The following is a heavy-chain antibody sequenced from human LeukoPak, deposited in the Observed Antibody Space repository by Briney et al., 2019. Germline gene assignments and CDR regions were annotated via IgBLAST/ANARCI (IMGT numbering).Heavy chain of an antibody. D-gene: IGHD4-23*01. CDR3: ARVLQGYGGGAFDI. V-gene: IGHV1-18*01. CDR1: GYTFTSYG. CDR2: ISAYNGNT. Sequence: ASVKVSCKASGYTFTSYGISWVRQAPGQGLEWMGWISAYNGNTNYAQKLQGRVTMTTYTSASTAYMELRSLRSDDTAVYYCARVLQGYGGGAFDIWGQGTMVIVSS. J-gene: IGHJ3*02.